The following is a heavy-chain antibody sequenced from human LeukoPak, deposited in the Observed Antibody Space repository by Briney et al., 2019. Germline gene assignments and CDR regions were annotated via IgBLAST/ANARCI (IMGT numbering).Heavy chain of an antibody. J-gene: IGHJ5*02. D-gene: IGHD5-12*01. CDR1: GFTFSDYY. Sequence: GGSLRLSCAASGFTFSDYYMSWIRQAPGKGLEWVSYISSSGGTIYYADSVKGRFTISRDNAKNSLFLQMNSLRAEDTAVYYCARDASGSNNWFDPWGQGTLVTVSS. CDR3: ARDASGSNNWFDP. CDR2: ISSSGGTI. V-gene: IGHV3-11*01.